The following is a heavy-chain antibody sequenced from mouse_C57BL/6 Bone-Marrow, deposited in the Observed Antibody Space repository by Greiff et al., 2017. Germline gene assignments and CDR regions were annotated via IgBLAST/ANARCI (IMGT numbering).Heavy chain of an antibody. CDR3: ASDLLLRWGWYFDV. CDR2: IHPSDSDT. Sequence: VQLQQSGAELVKPGASVKVSCKASGYTFTSYWMHWVKQRPGQGLEWIGRIHPSDSDTNYNQKFKGKATLTVDKSSSTAYMKLGSLTSEDSAVYYSASDLLLRWGWYFDVWGTGATVTVSS. J-gene: IGHJ1*03. D-gene: IGHD1-1*01. CDR1: GYTFTSYW. V-gene: IGHV1-74*01.